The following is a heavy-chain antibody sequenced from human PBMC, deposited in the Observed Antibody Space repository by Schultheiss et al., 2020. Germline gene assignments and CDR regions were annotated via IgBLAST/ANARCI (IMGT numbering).Heavy chain of an antibody. CDR3: TTDYGDYINWFDP. J-gene: IGHJ5*02. CDR1: GFTFSNAW. D-gene: IGHD4-17*01. Sequence: GESLKISCAASGFTFSNAWMNWVRQAPGKGLEWVGRIKSKTDGGTTDYAAPVKGRFTISRDDSKNTLYLQMNSLKTEDTAVYYCTTDYGDYINWFDPWGQGTLVTVSS. V-gene: IGHV3-15*07. CDR2: IKSKTDGGTT.